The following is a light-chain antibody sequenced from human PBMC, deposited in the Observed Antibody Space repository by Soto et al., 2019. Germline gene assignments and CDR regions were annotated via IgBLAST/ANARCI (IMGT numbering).Light chain of an antibody. CDR2: DVS. CDR3: SSYPSSSSLNVV. J-gene: IGLJ2*01. Sequence: QSALTQPASVSGSPGQSITISCTGTSSDVGGYNYDSWYQQHPGKAPKLMIYDVSNRPSGVSNRFSGSKSGNTASMTISGLQAEDEADYYFSSYPSSSSLNVVFGGGTKLTVL. V-gene: IGLV2-14*01. CDR1: SSDVGGYNY.